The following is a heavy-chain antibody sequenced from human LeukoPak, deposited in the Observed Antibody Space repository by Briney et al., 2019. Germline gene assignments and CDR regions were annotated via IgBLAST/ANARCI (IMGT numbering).Heavy chain of an antibody. J-gene: IGHJ5*02. CDR2: ISSSGSTI. CDR3: GIDRYGSGSNWFDP. CDR1: GFTFSDYY. Sequence: PGGSLRLSCAASGFTFSDYYMSWIRQAPGKGLEWVSYISSSGSTIYYADSVKGRFTISRDNAKDSLYLQMNSLRAEDTAVYYCGIDRYGSGSNWFDPWGQGTLVTVSS. V-gene: IGHV3-11*01. D-gene: IGHD3-10*01.